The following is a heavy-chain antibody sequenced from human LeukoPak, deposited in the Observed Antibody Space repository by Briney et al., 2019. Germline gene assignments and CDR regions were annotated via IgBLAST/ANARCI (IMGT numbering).Heavy chain of an antibody. CDR3: ARVTYNFLTAEPDAFDI. D-gene: IGHD3-9*01. J-gene: IGHJ3*02. V-gene: IGHV4-38-2*02. Sequence: PSETLSLTCTVSGYSIPSDYFWGWIRQPPGKGLEWIASMHQSGGTYYNPSLKSRVTISLDMSKKQFSLNLSSVTAADTAVYYCARVTYNFLTAEPDAFDIWGQGTLVTVSS. CDR2: MHQSGGT. CDR1: GYSIPSDYF.